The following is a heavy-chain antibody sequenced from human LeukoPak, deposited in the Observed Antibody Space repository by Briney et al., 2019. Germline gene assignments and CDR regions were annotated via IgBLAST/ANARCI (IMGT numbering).Heavy chain of an antibody. V-gene: IGHV3-33*06. J-gene: IGHJ4*02. Sequence: HAGRSLRLSCAASGFTFSSYGMHWVRQAPGKGLEWVAVIWYDGSNKYYADSVKGRFTISRDNSKNTLYLQMNSLRAEDTAVYYCAKDLYSSTNCYIYVLHYWGQGTLVTVSS. CDR3: AKDLYSSTNCYIYVLHY. CDR2: IWYDGSNK. D-gene: IGHD2-2*02. CDR1: GFTFSSYG.